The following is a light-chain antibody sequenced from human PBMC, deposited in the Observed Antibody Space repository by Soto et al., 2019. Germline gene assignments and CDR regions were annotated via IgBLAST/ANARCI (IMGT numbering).Light chain of an antibody. CDR1: QGIAPY. J-gene: IGKJ4*01. Sequence: DVQMTQSPSSLSASVGDRVTITCRASQGIAPYLAWFQQKPGKVPKLLIYATYTLQSGVPSRFSGSGSGTEFTLTVSSLQPEDVATYYCLKYNSAPLTFGGGTKVEIK. CDR2: ATY. CDR3: LKYNSAPLT. V-gene: IGKV1-27*01.